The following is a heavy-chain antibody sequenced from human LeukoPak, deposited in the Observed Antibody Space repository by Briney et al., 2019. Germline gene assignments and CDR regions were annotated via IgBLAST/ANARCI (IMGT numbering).Heavy chain of an antibody. CDR2: INHSGST. CDR1: GGSFSGYY. D-gene: IGHD5-12*01. Sequence: PSETLSLTCAVYGGSFSGYYWSWIRQPPGKGLEWIGEINHSGSTNCNPSLKSRVTISVGTSKNQFSLKLSSVTAADTAVYYCARVSGYGNHDAFDIWGQGTMVTVSS. CDR3: ARVSGYGNHDAFDI. V-gene: IGHV4-34*01. J-gene: IGHJ3*02.